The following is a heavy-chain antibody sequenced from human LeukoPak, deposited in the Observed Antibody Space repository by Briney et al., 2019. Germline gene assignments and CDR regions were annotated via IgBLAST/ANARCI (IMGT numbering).Heavy chain of an antibody. V-gene: IGHV4-34*01. CDR1: GGSFSGYY. CDR2: INHSGST. J-gene: IGHJ4*02. Sequence: SETLSLTCAVYGGSFSGYYWSWLRQPPGKGLEWIGEINHSGSTNYNPSLKSRVTISVDTSKNQFSVKLSSVTAADTAVYYCARGLGYCSSTSCSFDYWGQGTLVTVSS. D-gene: IGHD2-2*01. CDR3: ARGLGYCSSTSCSFDY.